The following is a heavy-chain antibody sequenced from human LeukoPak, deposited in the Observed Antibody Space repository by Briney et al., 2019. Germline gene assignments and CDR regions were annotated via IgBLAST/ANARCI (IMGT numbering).Heavy chain of an antibody. Sequence: SKTLSLTCTVSGGSISSSSYYWGWIRQPPGKGLEWIGSIYYSGSTYYNPSLKSRVTISVDTSKNQFSLKLSSVTAADTAVYYCARVVSGYPDYWGQGTLVTVSS. CDR2: IYYSGST. D-gene: IGHD5-12*01. V-gene: IGHV4-39*07. J-gene: IGHJ4*02. CDR3: ARVVSGYPDY. CDR1: GGSISSSSYY.